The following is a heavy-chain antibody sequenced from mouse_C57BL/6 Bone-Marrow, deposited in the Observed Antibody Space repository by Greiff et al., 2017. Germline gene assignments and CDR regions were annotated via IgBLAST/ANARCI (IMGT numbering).Heavy chain of an antibody. D-gene: IGHD1-1*01. J-gene: IGHJ1*03. V-gene: IGHV2-9-1*01. Sequence: VKLVESGPGLVAPSQSLSITCTVSGFSLTSYAISWVRQPPGKGLEWLGVIWTGGGTNYNSALKSRLSISKDNSKSQVFLKMSSLQTDDTARYYCAREIITTVVGGYFDVWGTGTTVTVSS. CDR3: AREIITTVVGGYFDV. CDR1: GFSLTSYA. CDR2: IWTGGGT.